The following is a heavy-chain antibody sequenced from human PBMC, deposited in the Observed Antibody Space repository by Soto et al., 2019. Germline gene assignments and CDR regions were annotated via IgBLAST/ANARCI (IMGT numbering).Heavy chain of an antibody. V-gene: IGHV3-23*01. Sequence: GGSLRLSCAASGFTFSSYAMSWVRQAPGKGLEWVSAISGSGGSTYYADSVKGRFTISRDNSKNTLYLQMNSLRAEDTAVYYCAKTPRITMVRGAPPTYGMDVWGQGTTVTRLL. D-gene: IGHD3-10*01. CDR2: ISGSGGST. J-gene: IGHJ6*02. CDR3: AKTPRITMVRGAPPTYGMDV. CDR1: GFTFSSYA.